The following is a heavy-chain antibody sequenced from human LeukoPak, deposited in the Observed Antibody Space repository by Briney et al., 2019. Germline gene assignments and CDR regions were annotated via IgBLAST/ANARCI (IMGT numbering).Heavy chain of an antibody. V-gene: IGHV4-59*01. CDR1: GGSIISYY. CDR3: ARDRRESTKPKYAFDI. CDR2: MYYSGST. J-gene: IGHJ3*02. D-gene: IGHD1-1*01. Sequence: SGTLSLTCSVSGGSIISYYWSWIRQPPGKGLEWIGYMYYSGSTHYNPSLESRVTISVDTSKKQLPLKLTSVTAADTAVYYCARDRRESTKPKYAFDIWGQGTMVTVSS.